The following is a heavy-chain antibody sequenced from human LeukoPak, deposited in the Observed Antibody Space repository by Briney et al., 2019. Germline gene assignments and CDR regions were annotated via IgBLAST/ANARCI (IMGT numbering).Heavy chain of an antibody. CDR3: ARDCGGGSCYGPYGAFDI. D-gene: IGHD2-15*01. Sequence: GGSLRLSCAASGFTFSSYEMNWVRQAPGKGLEWVSYISGSGSTIYYADSVKGRFTISRDNAKNSLYLQMNSLRAEDTAVYYCARDCGGGSCYGPYGAFDIWGQGTMVTVSS. CDR1: GFTFSSYE. V-gene: IGHV3-48*03. J-gene: IGHJ3*02. CDR2: ISGSGSTI.